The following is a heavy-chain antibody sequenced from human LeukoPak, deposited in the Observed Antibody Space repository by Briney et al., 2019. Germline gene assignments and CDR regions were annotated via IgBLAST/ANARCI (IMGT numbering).Heavy chain of an antibody. Sequence: GGSLRLSCAASGFTFSSYSMNWVRQAPGKGLEWVSSISSSSSYIYYADSVKGRFTISRDNAKNSLYLQMNSLRAEDTAVYYCARDRRRTYGSGSSFDYWGQGALVTVSS. CDR2: ISSSSSYI. CDR1: GFTFSSYS. J-gene: IGHJ4*02. D-gene: IGHD3-10*01. V-gene: IGHV3-21*01. CDR3: ARDRRRTYGSGSSFDY.